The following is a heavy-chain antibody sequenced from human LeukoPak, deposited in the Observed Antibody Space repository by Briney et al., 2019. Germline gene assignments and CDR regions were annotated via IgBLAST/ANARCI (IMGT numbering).Heavy chain of an antibody. CDR3: ARDYSASSSVEAFEI. Sequence: PSETLSLTCTVSGGSISSSSYYWGWIRQPPGKGLEWFGYIFHSGSTYYNPSLKSRVTMSLDTSKNQFSLKLNSVTAADTAVYYCARDYSASSSVEAFEIWGQGTMVTVSS. V-gene: IGHV4-39*07. CDR2: IFHSGST. J-gene: IGHJ3*02. CDR1: GGSISSSSYY. D-gene: IGHD6-13*01.